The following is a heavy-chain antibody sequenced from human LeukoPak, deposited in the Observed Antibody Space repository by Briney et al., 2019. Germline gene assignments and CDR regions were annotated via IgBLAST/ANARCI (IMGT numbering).Heavy chain of an antibody. CDR1: GFTFSDYV. J-gene: IGHJ6*01. V-gene: IGHV3-64*01. D-gene: IGHD3-10*01. CDR3: ARDRAKYYYYYAMDV. Sequence: TGGSLRLSCAASGFTFSDYVMYWVRQAPGKGLEYVSAISSNGGSTIYANSVKGRFTISRDTSKNTLYLQMGSLRVEDMAVYYCARDRAKYYYYYAMDVWGQGTTVIVSS. CDR2: ISSNGGST.